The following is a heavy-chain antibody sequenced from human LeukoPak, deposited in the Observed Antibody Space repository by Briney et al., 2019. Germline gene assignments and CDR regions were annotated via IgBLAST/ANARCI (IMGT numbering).Heavy chain of an antibody. V-gene: IGHV3-33*01. Sequence: GGSLRLSCAASGFTFSSYGMHWVRQAPGKGLEWVAVIWYDGSNKYYADSVKGRFTISRDNSKNTLYLQMNSLSAEDTAVYYCAGGDRYSSSWYYFDYWGQGTLVTVSS. CDR1: GFTFSSYG. J-gene: IGHJ4*02. D-gene: IGHD6-13*01. CDR2: IWYDGSNK. CDR3: AGGDRYSSSWYYFDY.